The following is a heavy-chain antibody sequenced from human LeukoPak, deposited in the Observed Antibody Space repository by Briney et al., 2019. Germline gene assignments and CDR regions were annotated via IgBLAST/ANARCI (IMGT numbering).Heavy chain of an antibody. CDR1: GYTFTSYG. V-gene: IGHV1-18*01. CDR2: ISGYNGYT. D-gene: IGHD3-22*01. J-gene: IGHJ5*02. Sequence: GASVKVSCKASGYTFTSYGISWVRQAPGQGLEWMGWISGYNGYTHYANNHQGRVTMTTDTSTSTAYKELRSLRSDDTAVYYCARDEARYSSGYYPNWFDPWGQGTLVTVSS. CDR3: ARDEARYSSGYYPNWFDP.